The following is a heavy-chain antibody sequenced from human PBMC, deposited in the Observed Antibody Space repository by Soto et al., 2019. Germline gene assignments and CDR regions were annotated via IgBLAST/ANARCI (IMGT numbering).Heavy chain of an antibody. CDR1: GGTFSSYA. CDR3: ARSNGSGSYDTFYYYYYGMYX. V-gene: IGHV1-69*06. Sequence: SVKVSCKASGGTFSSYAISWVRQAPGQGLEWMGGIIPIFGTANYAQKFQGRVTITSEKSTSTAYMELSSLRSEDTAVYYCARSNGSGSYDTFYYYYYGMYXWGQGTTVTVS. CDR2: IIPIFGTA. D-gene: IGHD3-10*01. J-gene: IGHJ6*02.